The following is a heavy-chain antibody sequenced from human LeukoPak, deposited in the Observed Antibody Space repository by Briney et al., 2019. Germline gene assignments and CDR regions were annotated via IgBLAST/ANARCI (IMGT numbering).Heavy chain of an antibody. Sequence: GGSLRLSCAASGFTFSSYWMSRVRQAPGKGLEWVANIKQDGSEKYYVDSVKGRFTISRDNAKNSLYLQMNSLRAEDTAVYYCARVGWIDAFDIWGQGTMVTVSS. D-gene: IGHD5-12*01. CDR1: GFTFSSYW. V-gene: IGHV3-7*01. CDR3: ARVGWIDAFDI. J-gene: IGHJ3*02. CDR2: IKQDGSEK.